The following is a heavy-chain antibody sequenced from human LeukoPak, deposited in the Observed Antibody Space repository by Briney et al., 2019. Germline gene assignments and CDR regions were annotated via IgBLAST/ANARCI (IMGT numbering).Heavy chain of an antibody. J-gene: IGHJ4*02. Sequence: SVKVSCKSSGFSFSNSAVQWVRQARGQRLEWIGWIIVGSGTTNYAQSLQGRLTITRDMSTNTAYMELSSLRSEGTAVYYCARGPKGYCSSTSCYAGTFDYWGQGTLVTVSS. V-gene: IGHV1-58*01. CDR2: IIVGSGTT. CDR3: ARGPKGYCSSTSCYAGTFDY. CDR1: GFSFSNSA. D-gene: IGHD2-2*01.